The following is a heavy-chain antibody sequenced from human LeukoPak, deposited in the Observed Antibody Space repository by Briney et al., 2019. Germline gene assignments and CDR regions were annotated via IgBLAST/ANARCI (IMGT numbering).Heavy chain of an antibody. CDR1: GDSISNYY. V-gene: IGHV4-59*01. J-gene: IGHJ5*01. CDR2: ISYSGTT. CDR3: ARGSSSWPARFDC. Sequence: SETLSLTCTGSGDSISNYYWSWIRQAPGKGLEWIGYISYSGTTNYNPSLKSRVTMSVDTSKNQFSLKVNSVTAADTAVYYCARGSSSWPARFDCWGQGTLVTVSS. D-gene: IGHD6-13*01.